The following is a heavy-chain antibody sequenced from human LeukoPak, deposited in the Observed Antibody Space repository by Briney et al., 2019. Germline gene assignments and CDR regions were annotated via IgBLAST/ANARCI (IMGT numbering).Heavy chain of an antibody. CDR3: ATVFKGSSLQDY. Sequence: GGSLRVSCAASGFSISNNWMYWVRQAQGRGLVWVSRIKNDERTAVYADSVKGRFTISRDNAKNTLYLHMNSLRAEDTAVYYCATVFKGSSLQDYWGQGTLVTVSS. D-gene: IGHD1-26*01. J-gene: IGHJ4*02. CDR2: IKNDERTA. CDR1: GFSISNNW. V-gene: IGHV3-74*03.